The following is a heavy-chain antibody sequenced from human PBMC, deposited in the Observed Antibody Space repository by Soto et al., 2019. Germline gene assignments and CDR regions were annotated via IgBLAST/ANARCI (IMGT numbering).Heavy chain of an antibody. Sequence: SETLSLTCTVSGGSISSGDYYWSWIRQPPGKGLEWIGYIYYSGSTYYNPSLKSRVTISVDTSKNQFSLKLSSVTAADTAVYYCARGLLSSGYYFDYWGQGTLVTVSS. D-gene: IGHD3-22*01. CDR2: IYYSGST. CDR1: GGSISSGDYY. J-gene: IGHJ4*02. V-gene: IGHV4-30-4*01. CDR3: ARGLLSSGYYFDY.